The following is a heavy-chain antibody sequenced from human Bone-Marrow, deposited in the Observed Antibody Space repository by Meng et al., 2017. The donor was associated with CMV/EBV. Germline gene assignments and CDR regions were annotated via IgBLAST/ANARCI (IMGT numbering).Heavy chain of an antibody. V-gene: IGHV4-39*07. CDR2: IYYSGST. Sequence: LGSSCYYRRWIRQPPGKGLEWIGSIYYSGSTYYNPSLKSRVTISVDTSKNQFSLKLSSVTAADTAVYYCARDPGLSSIAARTNWFDPWGQGTLVTVSS. D-gene: IGHD6-6*01. CDR1: LGSSCYY. CDR3: ARDPGLSSIAARTNWFDP. J-gene: IGHJ5*02.